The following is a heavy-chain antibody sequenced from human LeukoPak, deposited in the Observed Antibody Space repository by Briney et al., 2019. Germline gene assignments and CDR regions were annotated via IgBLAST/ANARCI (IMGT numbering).Heavy chain of an antibody. CDR2: ISGSGGST. D-gene: IGHD5-12*01. V-gene: IGHV3-23*01. CDR3: AKGSRATAPYYYYYMDV. J-gene: IGHJ6*03. Sequence: PGGSLRLSCVASGFTFSGYAMTWVRQTPGKGLEWVSSISGSGGSTYYADCVRGRFTISRDNSKNTLYVQMNSLRAEDTAVYYCAKGSRATAPYYYYYMDVWGKGTTVTVSS. CDR1: GFTFSGYA.